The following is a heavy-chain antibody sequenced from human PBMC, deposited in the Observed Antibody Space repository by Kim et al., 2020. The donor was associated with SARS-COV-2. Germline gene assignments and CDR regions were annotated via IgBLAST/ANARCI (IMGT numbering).Heavy chain of an antibody. CDR2: ISYDGSKK. CDR3: ARPPEPDTYYLGSGTLGADF. D-gene: IGHD3-10*01. V-gene: IGHV3-30*04. CDR1: GFTFSSYA. J-gene: IGHJ4*02. Sequence: GGSLRLSCATSGFTFSSYALHWVRQAPGKGLEWVSVISYDGSKKYYADSVKGRFTISRDNSKNTLYLQMNSLRTDDAAVYYCARPPEPDTYYLGSGTLGADFWGQGTLVTVSS.